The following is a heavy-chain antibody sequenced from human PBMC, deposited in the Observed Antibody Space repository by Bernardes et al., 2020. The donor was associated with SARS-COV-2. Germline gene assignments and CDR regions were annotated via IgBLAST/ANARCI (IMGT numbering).Heavy chain of an antibody. V-gene: IGHV4-39*01. J-gene: IGHJ5*02. CDR2: IYYSGST. CDR1: GGSISSSSYY. D-gene: IGHD3-3*01. CDR3: ARHSAWGGNWFDP. Sequence: SETLSLTCTVSGGSISSSSYYWGWIRQPPGKGLEWIGSIYYSGSTYYNPSLKSRVTMSVDTSKNQFSLKLSSVTAADTAVYYCARHSAWGGNWFDPWGQGTLVTVSS.